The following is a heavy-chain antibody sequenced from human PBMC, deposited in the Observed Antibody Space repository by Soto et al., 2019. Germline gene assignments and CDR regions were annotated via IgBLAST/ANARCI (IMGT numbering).Heavy chain of an antibody. CDR3: ARYWFGIAH. D-gene: IGHD3-16*01. Sequence: QVQLVQSGAEVKKPGASVKVSCKASGYTFTSYGISWVRQAPGQGLEWMGWINPYNGNTNYAQKLQGRVTMTTDTSTNTAYIEPTSLSSEDTAVYYCARYWFGIAHWGQGTLVTVSS. J-gene: IGHJ5*02. CDR2: INPYNGNT. CDR1: GYTFTSYG. V-gene: IGHV1-18*01.